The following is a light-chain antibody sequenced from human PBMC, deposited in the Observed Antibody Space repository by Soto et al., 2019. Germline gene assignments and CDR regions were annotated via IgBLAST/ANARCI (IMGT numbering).Light chain of an antibody. CDR1: QSISSY. CDR2: AAS. J-gene: IGKJ1*01. V-gene: IGKV1-39*01. CDR3: QQSYSTPVT. Sequence: DIQMTQSPSSLSASVGDRVTITCRASQSISSYLNWYRQKPGKAPKLLIYAASSLQSGVQSRFSGSGSGTDFTLTISSLPPEDFATYYCQQSYSTPVTFGQGTKVEI.